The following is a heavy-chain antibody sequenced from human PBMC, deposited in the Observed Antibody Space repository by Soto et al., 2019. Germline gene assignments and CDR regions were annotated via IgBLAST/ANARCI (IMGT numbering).Heavy chain of an antibody. CDR3: AREFSKMGYGMDV. V-gene: IGHV4-31*03. D-gene: IGHD3-16*01. CDR2: IYYSGST. CDR1: GGSISSGGYY. J-gene: IGHJ6*02. Sequence: SGTLSLTCTVSGGSISSGGYYWSWIRQHPGKGLEWIGYIYYSGSTYYNPSLKSRVTISVDTSKNQFSLKLSSVTAADAAVYYCAREFSKMGYGMDVWGQGTTVTVSS.